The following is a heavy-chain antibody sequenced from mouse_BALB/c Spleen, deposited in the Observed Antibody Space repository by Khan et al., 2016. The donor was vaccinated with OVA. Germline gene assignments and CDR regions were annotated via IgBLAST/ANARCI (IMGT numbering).Heavy chain of an antibody. CDR2: INPRSGYT. J-gene: IGHJ4*01. Sequence: QVQLQQSGAELARPGASVRMSCKASGYTFTSNTMHWIKQRPGQGLEWIGYINPRSGYTTYNQNFKDKATLTADKSSSTAYMQLSSLTSEDSAVSYCARRTTGYTMASWGQGTSVTVSS. CDR1: GYTFTSNT. CDR3: ARRTTGYTMAS. V-gene: IGHV1-4*01. D-gene: IGHD2-14*01.